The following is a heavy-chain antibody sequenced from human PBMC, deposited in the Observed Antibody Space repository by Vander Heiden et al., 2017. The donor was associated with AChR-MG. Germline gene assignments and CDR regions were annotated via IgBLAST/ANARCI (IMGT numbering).Heavy chain of an antibody. CDR3: AREFRGNFGSCYYCGMDV. CDR2: VIPMLDSA. D-gene: IGHD3-3*02. J-gene: IGHJ6*02. V-gene: IGHV1-69*01. Sequence: QAQLVQPGPEVKKPGSSVTVSCKAAGGTFSNHGTNWARPPPGQGLEGRGGVIPMLDSANYARKFQGRVTITAGESTSTACMKLSGLRSEDTAVYSCAREFRGNFGSCYYCGMDVWGQGTTVTVSS. CDR1: GGTFSNHG.